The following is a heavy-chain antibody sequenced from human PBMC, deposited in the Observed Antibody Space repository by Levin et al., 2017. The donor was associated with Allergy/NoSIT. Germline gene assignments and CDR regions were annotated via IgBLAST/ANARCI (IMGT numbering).Heavy chain of an antibody. CDR2: VSYDGSNK. CDR3: ADSADSGYDPRGAFDI. CDR1: GFTFSTYA. V-gene: IGHV3-30-3*01. Sequence: RRTLSLTCAASGFTFSTYAMHWVRQAPGKGLEWVAVVSYDGSNKYYAGSVKGRFTISRDNSKNTLYLQMNSLRAEDTAVYYCADSADSGYDPRGAFDIWGQGTMVTVSS. D-gene: IGHD5-12*01. J-gene: IGHJ3*02.